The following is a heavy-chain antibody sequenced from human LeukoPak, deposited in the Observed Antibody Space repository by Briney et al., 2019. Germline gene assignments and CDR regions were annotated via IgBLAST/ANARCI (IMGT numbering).Heavy chain of an antibody. CDR2: ISYDGSNK. Sequence: GGSLRLSCAASGFTFSSYGMHWVRQAPGKGLEWVAVISYDGSNKYYADSVKGRFTISRDNSKNTLYLQMNSLRAEDTAVYYCAKEGGSWYRYYFDYWGQGTLVTVSS. D-gene: IGHD6-13*01. V-gene: IGHV3-30*18. J-gene: IGHJ4*02. CDR1: GFTFSSYG. CDR3: AKEGGSWYRYYFDY.